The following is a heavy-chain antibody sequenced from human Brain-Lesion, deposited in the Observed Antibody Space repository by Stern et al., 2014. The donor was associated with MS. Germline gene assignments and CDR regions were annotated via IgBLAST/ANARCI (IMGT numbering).Heavy chain of an antibody. J-gene: IGHJ6*02. D-gene: IGHD2-2*01. Sequence: VQLVESGPGLVKPSQTLSLSCTVSGGSISSGGYYWSWIRQPAGKGLEWIGRIFNSGSTSYNPSLKSLVTISIDTSKNQFSLRLNSMTAADTAVYYCARGRVVPGFQYYATDVWGQGTTVIVSS. V-gene: IGHV4-61*02. CDR1: GGSISSGGYY. CDR2: IFNSGST. CDR3: ARGRVVPGFQYYATDV.